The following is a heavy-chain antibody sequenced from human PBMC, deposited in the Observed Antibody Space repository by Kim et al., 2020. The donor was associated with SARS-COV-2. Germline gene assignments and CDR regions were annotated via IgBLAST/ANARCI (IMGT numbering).Heavy chain of an antibody. V-gene: IGHV1-18*01. D-gene: IGHD1-26*01. Sequence: NYAQKLQGRVTMPTDTSTSTAYMELRSLRSDDTAVYYCARDLSGNWYFDLWGRGTLVTVSS. J-gene: IGHJ2*01. CDR3: ARDLSGNWYFDL.